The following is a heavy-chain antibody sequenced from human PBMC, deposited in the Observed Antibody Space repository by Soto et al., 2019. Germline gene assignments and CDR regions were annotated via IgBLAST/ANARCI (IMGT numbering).Heavy chain of an antibody. D-gene: IGHD2-15*01. Sequence: QVQLVESGGGMVQPGRSLRLSCAASGFIFNEYGMHWVRQAPGKGLEWVAVIWYDGSNKYYADSVRGRFTFSRDNSRNTMSLQMNSLRVEDTAIYYCARWGCSGSNCNLNQRSFDLWGQGTLVTVSS. J-gene: IGHJ4*02. V-gene: IGHV3-33*01. CDR1: GFIFNEYG. CDR2: IWYDGSNK. CDR3: ARWGCSGSNCNLNQRSFDL.